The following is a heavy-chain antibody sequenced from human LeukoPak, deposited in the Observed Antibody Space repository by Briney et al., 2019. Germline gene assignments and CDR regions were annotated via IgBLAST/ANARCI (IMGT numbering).Heavy chain of an antibody. J-gene: IGHJ3*02. Sequence: KSGPTLVKPTQTLTLTCTLSGVSLSTSGMRVGWIRQPPGKALEWLALIHWNDDKRYSPSLTSRLTISKDTSKNHVVLTMTNTAPLLAATYYCAHIRGVGPTYAFDTWGQGTMVTVSS. D-gene: IGHD1-26*01. CDR3: AHIRGVGPTYAFDT. CDR2: IHWNDDK. CDR1: GVSLSTSGMR. V-gene: IGHV2-5*01.